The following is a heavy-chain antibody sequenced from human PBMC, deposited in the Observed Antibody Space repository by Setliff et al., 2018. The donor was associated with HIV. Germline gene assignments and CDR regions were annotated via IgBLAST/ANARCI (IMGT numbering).Heavy chain of an antibody. D-gene: IGHD3-10*01. V-gene: IGHV3-48*01. J-gene: IGHJ4*02. CDR3: AGHHRG. Sequence: GGSLRLSCDASGFTFSTYGMNWVRHAPGKGLEWVAQISSSGFPIYYADSVRGRFTASRDNGKNSLFLQMNSLRAEDTAVYYCAGHHRGWGQGTLVTVSS. CDR2: ISSSGFPI. CDR1: GFTFSTYG.